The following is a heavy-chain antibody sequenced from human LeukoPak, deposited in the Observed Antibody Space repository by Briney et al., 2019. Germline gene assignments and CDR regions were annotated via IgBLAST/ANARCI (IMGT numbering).Heavy chain of an antibody. J-gene: IGHJ5*02. CDR1: GASISSYY. V-gene: IGHV4-4*08. D-gene: IGHD2-2*01. CDR2: IKTGGST. CDR3: ARLPGTSRFGP. Sequence: SETLSLTCTVSGASISSYYWSWIRQPPGKGLEWIGYIKTGGSTDYNPSLKSRVTISVDTSKNQFSLKLSSVTAADTAVYYCARLPGTSRFGPWGQGTLVTVSS.